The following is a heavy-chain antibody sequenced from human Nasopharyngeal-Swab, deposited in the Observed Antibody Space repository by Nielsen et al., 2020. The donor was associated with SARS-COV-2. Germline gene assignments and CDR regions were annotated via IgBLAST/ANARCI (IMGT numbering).Heavy chain of an antibody. CDR2: ISYDGSNK. D-gene: IGHD3-3*01. CDR3: ASNGIRFLERLLAQPLDY. J-gene: IGHJ4*02. Sequence: WIRQPPGKGLEWVAVISYDGSNKYYADSVKGRFTISRDNSKNTLYLQMNSLRAEDTAVYYCASNGIRFLERLLAQPLDYWGQGTLVTVSS. V-gene: IGHV3-30-3*01.